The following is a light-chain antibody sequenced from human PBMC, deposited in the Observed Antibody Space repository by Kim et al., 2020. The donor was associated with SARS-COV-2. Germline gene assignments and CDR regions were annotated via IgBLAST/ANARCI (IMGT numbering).Light chain of an antibody. V-gene: IGLV4-69*01. CDR3: QTWGTGIQV. CDR1: SGHSSYT. J-gene: IGLJ1*01. Sequence: QLVLTQSPSASASLGASVKLTFTLSSGHSSYTIAWHQQQPEKGPRYLMKLNSDGSHTKGDGIPDRFSGSSSGAERYLTISSLQSEDDADYYCQTWGTGIQVFGTGTKVTVL. CDR2: LNSDGSH.